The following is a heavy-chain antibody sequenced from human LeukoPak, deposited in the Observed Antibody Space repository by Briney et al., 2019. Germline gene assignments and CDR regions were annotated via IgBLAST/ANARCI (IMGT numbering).Heavy chain of an antibody. CDR1: GSTFSIYA. CDR3: TGALGYCSSASCLLDWFDP. D-gene: IGHD2-2*01. CDR2: ISASGGTA. Sequence: GGSLRLSCATSGSTFSIYAMSWVRQAPGKGLEWVSAISASGGTAYYADSVKGRFTISRDNAKNSLYLQMNSLRAEDTAVYYCTGALGYCSSASCLLDWFDPWGQGTLVTVSS. J-gene: IGHJ5*02. V-gene: IGHV3-23*01.